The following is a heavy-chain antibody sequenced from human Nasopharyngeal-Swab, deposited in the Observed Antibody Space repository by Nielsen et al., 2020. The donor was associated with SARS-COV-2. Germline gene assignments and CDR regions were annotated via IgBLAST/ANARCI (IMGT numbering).Heavy chain of an antibody. CDR2: IFSNDEK. Sequence: RQAPGKALEWLAHIFSNDEKSYSTSLKSRLTISKDTSKSQVVLTMTNMDPVDTATYYCARIIEVNTSYYYYGMDVWGQGATVTVSS. D-gene: IGHD3-22*01. CDR3: ARIIEVNTSYYYYGMDV. J-gene: IGHJ6*02. V-gene: IGHV2-26*01.